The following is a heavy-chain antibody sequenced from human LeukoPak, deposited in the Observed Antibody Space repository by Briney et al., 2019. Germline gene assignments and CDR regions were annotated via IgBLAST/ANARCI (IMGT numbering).Heavy chain of an antibody. CDR2: IYHSGST. CDR1: GGSISSGGYS. J-gene: IGHJ4*02. D-gene: IGHD7-27*01. V-gene: IGHV4-30-2*01. Sequence: PSETLSLTCAVSGGSISSGGYSWSWIRQPPGKGLEWIGYIYHSGSTYYNPSLKSRVTISVDRSKNQFSLKLSSVTAADTAVYYCARGNSWGPSIDYWGQGTLVTVSS. CDR3: ARGNSWGPSIDY.